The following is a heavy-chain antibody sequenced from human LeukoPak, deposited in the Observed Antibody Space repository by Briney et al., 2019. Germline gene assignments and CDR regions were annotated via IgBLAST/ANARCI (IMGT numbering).Heavy chain of an antibody. Sequence: PGGSLRLSCAASGFIVSSNYMSWVREAPGKGLEWVSVIYSGGSTYYADSVKGRFTISRDNSKNTLYLQMNSLRAEDTVVYYCARVSGSYEFDYWGQGTLVTVSS. CDR3: ARVSGSYEFDY. V-gene: IGHV3-53*01. D-gene: IGHD1-26*01. CDR1: GFIVSSNY. J-gene: IGHJ4*02. CDR2: IYSGGST.